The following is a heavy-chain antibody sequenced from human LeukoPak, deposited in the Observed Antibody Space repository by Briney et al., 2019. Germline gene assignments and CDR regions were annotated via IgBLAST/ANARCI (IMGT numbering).Heavy chain of an antibody. CDR3: GRDLRHQLLYCLDY. J-gene: IGHJ4*02. Sequence: PGGSLRLSCAASGFTFSSYGMHWVRQAPGKGLEWVAVISYDGSNKYYADSVKGRFTISRDNSKNTLYLQMNSLRAEDTAVYYCGRDLRHQLLYCLDYWGQGTLVAVSS. D-gene: IGHD2-2*02. CDR2: ISYDGSNK. CDR1: GFTFSSYG. V-gene: IGHV3-30*03.